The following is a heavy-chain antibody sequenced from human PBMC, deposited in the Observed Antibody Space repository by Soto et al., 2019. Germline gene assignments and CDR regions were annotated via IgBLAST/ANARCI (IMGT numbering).Heavy chain of an antibody. CDR3: ARGMYYSYSSGP. CDR1: GGTFSSYA. CDR2: IIPIFGTA. J-gene: IGHJ4*02. Sequence: SVQVSCKASGGTFSSYAISWVRQAPGQGLEWMGGIIPIFGTANYAQKFQGRVTITADESTSTAYMELSSLRSEDTAVYYCARGMYYSYSSGPGGQLTLGSVS. V-gene: IGHV1-69*13. D-gene: IGHD3-22*01.